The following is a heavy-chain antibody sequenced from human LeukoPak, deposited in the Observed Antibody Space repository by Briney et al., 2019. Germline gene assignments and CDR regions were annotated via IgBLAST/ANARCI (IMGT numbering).Heavy chain of an antibody. J-gene: IGHJ4*02. CDR1: GGSISSYY. CDR2: IYYSGST. D-gene: IGHD3-22*01. Sequence: SETLSLTCTVSGGSISSYYWSWIRQPPGKGLEWIGYIYYSGSTNYNPSLKSRVTISVDTSKNQFSLKLSSVTAADTAVYYCARWGGYYYDSSGYYGGFDYWGQGTLVTVSS. V-gene: IGHV4-59*01. CDR3: ARWGGYYYDSSGYYGGFDY.